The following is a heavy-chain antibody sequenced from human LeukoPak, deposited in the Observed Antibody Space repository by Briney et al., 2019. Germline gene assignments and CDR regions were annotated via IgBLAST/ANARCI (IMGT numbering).Heavy chain of an antibody. CDR2: IWYDGSNK. CDR1: GFTFSSYG. CDR3: AKQLRGYCSGGSCYFDY. J-gene: IGHJ4*02. V-gene: IGHV3-30*02. Sequence: PGGSLRLSCAASGFTFSSYGMHWVRQAPGKGLEWVAVIWYDGSNKYYADSVKGRFTISRDNSKNTLYLQMNSLRAEDTAVYYCAKQLRGYCSGGSCYFDYWGQGTLVTVSS. D-gene: IGHD2-15*01.